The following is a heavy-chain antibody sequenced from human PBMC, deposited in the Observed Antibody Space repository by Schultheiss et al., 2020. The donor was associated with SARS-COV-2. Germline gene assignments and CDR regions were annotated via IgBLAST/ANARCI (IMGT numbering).Heavy chain of an antibody. V-gene: IGHV3-23*01. J-gene: IGHJ3*02. Sequence: GGSLRLSCAASGFTVSSNYMSWVRQAPGKGLEWVSVISGSGGSTYYADSVKGRFTISRDNSKNTLYLQMNSLRAEDTAVYYCAKPSGWYLHDAFDIWGQGTTVTVSS. D-gene: IGHD6-19*01. CDR1: GFTVSSNY. CDR3: AKPSGWYLHDAFDI. CDR2: ISGSGGST.